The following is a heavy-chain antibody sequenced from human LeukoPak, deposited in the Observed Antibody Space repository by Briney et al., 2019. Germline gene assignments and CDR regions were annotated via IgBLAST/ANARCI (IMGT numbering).Heavy chain of an antibody. J-gene: IGHJ3*02. Sequence: EASVKVSCKASGYTFTTYGISWVRQAPGQGLEWMGWINPNSGGTNYAQKFQGWVTMTRGTSISTAYMELSRLRSDDTAVYYCARGSSNYEAFDIWGQGTMVTVSS. D-gene: IGHD3-3*01. CDR1: GYTFTTYG. V-gene: IGHV1-2*04. CDR2: INPNSGGT. CDR3: ARGSSNYEAFDI.